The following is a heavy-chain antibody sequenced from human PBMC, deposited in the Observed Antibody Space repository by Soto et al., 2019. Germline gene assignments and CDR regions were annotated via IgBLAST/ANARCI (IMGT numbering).Heavy chain of an antibody. Sequence: QVQLVESGGGVVQPGRSLRLSCAASGFTFSSYGMHWVRQAPGKGLEWVAVISYDGSNKYYADSVKGRFTISRDNSKNTLYLQMNSLRAEDTAVYYCAREWVSHCGGDCSAFDYWGQGTLVTVSS. CDR2: ISYDGSNK. J-gene: IGHJ4*02. V-gene: IGHV3-33*01. D-gene: IGHD2-21*02. CDR1: GFTFSSYG. CDR3: AREWVSHCGGDCSAFDY.